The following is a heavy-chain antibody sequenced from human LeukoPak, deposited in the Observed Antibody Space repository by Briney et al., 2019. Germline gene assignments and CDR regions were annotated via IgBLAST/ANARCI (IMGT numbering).Heavy chain of an antibody. D-gene: IGHD6-19*01. J-gene: IGHJ4*02. Sequence: SETLSLTCAVYGGSFSGYYWSWIRQPPGKGLEWIGEINHSGSTNYNPSLKSRVTISVDTSKNQFSLKLSSVTAADTAVYYCARDGIAVAGYDDYWGQGTLVTVSS. CDR2: INHSGST. V-gene: IGHV4-34*01. CDR3: ARDGIAVAGYDDY. CDR1: GGSFSGYY.